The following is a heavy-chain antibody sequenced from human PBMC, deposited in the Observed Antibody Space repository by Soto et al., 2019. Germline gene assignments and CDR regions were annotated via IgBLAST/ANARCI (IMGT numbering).Heavy chain of an antibody. V-gene: IGHV4-39*02. Sequence: SETLSLTCTVSGASIGSGPYYWGWIRQPPGKGLEWIGSISYVGTTYYNPSLKGRVTISVDTSKKHYSLYLTSATAADTAVYYCANRFSGGRYSSSSDDYWGQGMLVTVS. D-gene: IGHD6-6*01. CDR1: GASIGSGPYY. CDR3: ANRFSGGRYSSSSDDY. J-gene: IGHJ4*02. CDR2: ISYVGTT.